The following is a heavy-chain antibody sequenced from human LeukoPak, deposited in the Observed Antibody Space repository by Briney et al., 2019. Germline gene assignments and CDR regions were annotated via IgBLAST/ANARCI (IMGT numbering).Heavy chain of an antibody. Sequence: GSSVKLSCKASGATFTSYAISWERQAPGQGLEWMGRIIPILGIANYAQKFQGRVTITADKSTSTAYMELSRLRSEDTAVYYCARDPTLGAFDIWGQGTMVTVSS. CDR2: IIPILGIA. J-gene: IGHJ3*02. V-gene: IGHV1-69*04. CDR3: ARDPTLGAFDI. CDR1: GATFTSYA.